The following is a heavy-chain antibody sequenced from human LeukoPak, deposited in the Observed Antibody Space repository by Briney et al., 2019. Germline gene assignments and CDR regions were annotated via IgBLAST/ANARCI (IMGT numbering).Heavy chain of an antibody. CDR2: MNPNSGNT. CDR3: ARGCSGGEPGGNPYHYGMDV. D-gene: IGHD2-8*02. Sequence: ASVTVSCTASGYTFTSYDINWVRQATGQGLEWMGWMNPNSGNTGYAQKFQGRVTMTRNTSISTAYMELSSLRSEDTAVYYCARGCSGGEPGGNPYHYGMDVWGQGTTVTVSS. J-gene: IGHJ6*02. V-gene: IGHV1-8*01. CDR1: GYTFTSYD.